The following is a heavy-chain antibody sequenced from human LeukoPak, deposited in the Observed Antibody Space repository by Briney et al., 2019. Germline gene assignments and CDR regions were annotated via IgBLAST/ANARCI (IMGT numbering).Heavy chain of an antibody. D-gene: IGHD2-2*01. CDR2: IYTSGST. CDR3: ARAPLGYCSSTRCYGNWFDP. Sequence: SETLSLTRTVSGGSISSGSYYWSWIRQPAGKGLEWIGRIYTSGSTNYNPSLKSRVTISVDTSKNQFSLKLSSVTAADTAVYYCARAPLGYCSSTRCYGNWFDPWGQGTQVTVSS. V-gene: IGHV4-61*02. J-gene: IGHJ5*02. CDR1: GGSISSGSYY.